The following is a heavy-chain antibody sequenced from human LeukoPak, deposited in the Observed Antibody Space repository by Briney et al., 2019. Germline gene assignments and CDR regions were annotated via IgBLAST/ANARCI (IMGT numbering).Heavy chain of an antibody. V-gene: IGHV1-69*04. CDR1: GGTFSSYA. D-gene: IGHD2-21*02. CDR2: IIPILGIA. Sequence: ASVKVSCKASGGTFSSYAISWVRQAPGQGLEWMGRIIPILGIANYAQKFQGKVTITADKSTSTAYMELSSLRSEDTAVYYCARTGCGGDCSFDYWGQGTLVTVSS. J-gene: IGHJ4*02. CDR3: ARTGCGGDCSFDY.